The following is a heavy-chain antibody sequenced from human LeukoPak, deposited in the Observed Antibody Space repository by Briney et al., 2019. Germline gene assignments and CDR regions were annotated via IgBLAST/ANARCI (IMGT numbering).Heavy chain of an antibody. J-gene: IGHJ4*02. CDR1: GGSISSSSYY. CDR3: ARGHIAAAGTSFDY. Sequence: SETLSLTCTVSGGSISSSSYYWGWIRQPPGKGLEWIGSIYYSGSTYYNPSLKSRVTISVDTSKNQFSLKLSSVTAADTAVYYCARGHIAAAGTSFDYWGQGTLVTVSS. CDR2: IYYSGST. V-gene: IGHV4-39*07. D-gene: IGHD6-13*01.